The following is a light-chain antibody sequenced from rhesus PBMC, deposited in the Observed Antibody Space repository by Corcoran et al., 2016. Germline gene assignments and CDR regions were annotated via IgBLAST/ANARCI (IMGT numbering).Light chain of an antibody. CDR1: QSVGST. J-gene: IGKJ4*01. V-gene: IGKV3-42*02. Sequence: ETVMMQSPATLSLSPGERATLSCRASQSVGSTLAWYQQKPGQAPRLLLYYASSRATGIPDRFRGSGSGTEFTLTISRLEPEDVGVYYCQKYNDWPLTFGGRTKVEIK. CDR3: QKYNDWPLT. CDR2: YAS.